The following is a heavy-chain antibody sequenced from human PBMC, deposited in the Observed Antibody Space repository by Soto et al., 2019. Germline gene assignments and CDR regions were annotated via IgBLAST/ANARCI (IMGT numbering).Heavy chain of an antibody. V-gene: IGHV3-33*01. CDR3: ARGGPYYYDSSGYFYY. Sequence: GGSLRFSCAASGFTFSSYGMHWVRQAPGKGLEWVAVIWYDGSNKYYADSVKGRFTISRDNSKNTLYLQMNSLRAEDTAVYYCARGGPYYYDSSGYFYYWGQGTLVTVSS. CDR1: GFTFSSYG. CDR2: IWYDGSNK. D-gene: IGHD3-22*01. J-gene: IGHJ4*02.